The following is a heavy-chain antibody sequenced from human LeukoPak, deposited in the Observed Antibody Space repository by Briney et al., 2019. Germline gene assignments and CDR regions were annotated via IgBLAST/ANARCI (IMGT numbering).Heavy chain of an antibody. CDR2: VYYSGST. V-gene: IGHV4-59*01. CDR3: AREGGHYYDSSGYYSS. Sequence: SETLSLTCTVSDGSISGYYWSWIRQPPGKGLEWIGYVYYSGSTNYNPSLKSRVTISVDTSKNQFSLKLSSVTAADTAVYYCAREGGHYYDSSGYYSSWGQGTLVTVSS. D-gene: IGHD3-22*01. CDR1: DGSISGYY. J-gene: IGHJ4*02.